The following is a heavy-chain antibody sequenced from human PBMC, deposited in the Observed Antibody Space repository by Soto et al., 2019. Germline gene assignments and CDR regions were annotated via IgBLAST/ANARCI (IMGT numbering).Heavy chain of an antibody. V-gene: IGHV3-30*18. Sequence: QVQLVESGGGGVQPGRSLRLSCAASGFIFSSAGMHWVRQAPGKGLEWVAVISSDGSNKFYADSMKGRFPISRDNSKNTLYLQMNSLRVEDTAVYFCAKDMGFVAVVPPVDAGYGLDVWGQGTTVTVSS. CDR3: AKDMGFVAVVPPVDAGYGLDV. J-gene: IGHJ6*02. D-gene: IGHD2-2*01. CDR2: ISSDGSNK. CDR1: GFIFSSAG.